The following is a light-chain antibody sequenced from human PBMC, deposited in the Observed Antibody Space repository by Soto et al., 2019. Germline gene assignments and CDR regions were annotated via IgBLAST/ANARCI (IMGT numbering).Light chain of an antibody. J-gene: IGKJ1*01. CDR1: QGIGSD. V-gene: IGKV1-17*01. Sequence: DIQMIQSPSSLSASVGDRVTITCRASQGIGSDLGWFQQKPGKAPKRLIFDASHLQSGVPSRFSGSGSGTEFTLTITSLQPDDFATYYCLQHNSCPPTFGQGTKVEMK. CDR2: DAS. CDR3: LQHNSCPPT.